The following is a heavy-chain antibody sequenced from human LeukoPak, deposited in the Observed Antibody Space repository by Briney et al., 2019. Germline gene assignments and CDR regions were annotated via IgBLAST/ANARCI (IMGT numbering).Heavy chain of an antibody. V-gene: IGHV1-69*13. J-gene: IGHJ4*02. Sequence: SVKVSCKASGGTFSSYAISWVRQAPGQGLEWMGGIIPIFGTANYAQKFQGRVTITADESTSTAYMELSSLRSEGTAVYYCARDKAAAGLGPFDYWGQGTLVTVSS. CDR2: IIPIFGTA. D-gene: IGHD6-13*01. CDR1: GGTFSSYA. CDR3: ARDKAAAGLGPFDY.